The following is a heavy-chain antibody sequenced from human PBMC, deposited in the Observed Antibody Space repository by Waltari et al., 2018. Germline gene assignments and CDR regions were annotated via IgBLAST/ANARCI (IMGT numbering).Heavy chain of an antibody. J-gene: IGHJ3*02. CDR3: ARDQWFAFDI. D-gene: IGHD3-22*01. CDR1: GFPLCSFW. V-gene: IGHV3-7*01. CDR2: IKKDGSEE. Sequence: EVQLVESGGGLVQPGGSLRLSCAASGFPLCSFWMRWVRQAPGKGLEWVANIKKDGSEEYYVDSVRGRFTISRDNAKNSLYLQMNSLRPEDTAVYYCARDQWFAFDIWGQGTMVTVSS.